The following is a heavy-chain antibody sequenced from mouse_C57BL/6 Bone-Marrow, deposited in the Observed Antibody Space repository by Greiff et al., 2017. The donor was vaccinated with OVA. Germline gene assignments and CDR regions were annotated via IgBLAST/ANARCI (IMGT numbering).Heavy chain of an antibody. D-gene: IGHD2-1*01. Sequence: EVQLVESGGGLVKPGGSLKLSCAASGFTFSSYAMSWVRQTPEKRLEWVATISDGGSYTYYPDNVKGRFTISRDNAKNNLYLQMSHLKSEDTAMYYCARDRFYYGGPWFAYWGQGTLVTVSA. J-gene: IGHJ3*01. CDR3: ARDRFYYGGPWFAY. CDR1: GFTFSSYA. CDR2: ISDGGSYT. V-gene: IGHV5-4*01.